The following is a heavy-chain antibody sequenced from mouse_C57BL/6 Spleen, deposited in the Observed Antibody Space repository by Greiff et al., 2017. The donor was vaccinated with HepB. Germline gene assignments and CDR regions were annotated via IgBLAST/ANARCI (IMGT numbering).Heavy chain of an antibody. V-gene: IGHV1-15*01. J-gene: IGHJ2*01. CDR2: IDPETGGT. CDR1: GYTFTDYE. CDR3: TYDGYYDY. D-gene: IGHD2-3*01. Sequence: QVHVKQSGAELVRPGASVTLSCKASGYTFTDYEMHWVKQTPVHGLEWIGAIDPETGGTAYNQKFKGKAILTADKSSSTAYMELRSLTSEDSAVYYCTYDGYYDYWGQGTTLTVSS.